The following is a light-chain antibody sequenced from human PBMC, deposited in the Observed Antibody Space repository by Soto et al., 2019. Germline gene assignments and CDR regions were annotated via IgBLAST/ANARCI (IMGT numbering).Light chain of an antibody. CDR1: QSISSN. CDR2: GAS. J-gene: IGKJ2*01. V-gene: IGKV3-15*01. CDR3: QQYNNWPPYT. Sequence: EIVMTQSPATLSVSPGERATLSCRASQSISSNFAWYQQKPGPAPRLLIYGASTRATGIPARFSGSGSGTECTLTISSLQSEDFAVYYWQQYNNWPPYTLGQGTKLEIK.